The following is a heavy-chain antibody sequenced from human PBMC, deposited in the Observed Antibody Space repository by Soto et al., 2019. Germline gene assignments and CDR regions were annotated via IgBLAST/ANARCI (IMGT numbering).Heavy chain of an antibody. D-gene: IGHD2-2*03. V-gene: IGHV3-23*01. J-gene: IGHJ6*03. CDR3: AKDLDKWDYYYMDV. Sequence: PGGSLRLSCAASGFTFSSYAMSWVRQAPGKGLEWVSAISGSGGSTYYADSVKGRFTISRDNSKNTLYLQMNSLRAEDTAVYYCAKDLDKWDYYYMDVWGKGTTVTVSS. CDR1: GFTFSSYA. CDR2: ISGSGGST.